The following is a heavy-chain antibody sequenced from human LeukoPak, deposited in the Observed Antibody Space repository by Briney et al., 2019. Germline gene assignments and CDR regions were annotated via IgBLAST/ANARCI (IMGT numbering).Heavy chain of an antibody. Sequence: SETLSLTCAVYGGSFSGYYWNWIRQPPGKGLEWIGYIYHNGNTHYNPSLQSRVTISVNRSKSHFSLRLISVTAADTAVYYCARGRHGTFDYWGQGSLVAVSS. CDR3: ARGRHGTFDY. CDR1: GGSFSGYY. V-gene: IGHV4-34*01. CDR2: IYHNGNT. J-gene: IGHJ4*02.